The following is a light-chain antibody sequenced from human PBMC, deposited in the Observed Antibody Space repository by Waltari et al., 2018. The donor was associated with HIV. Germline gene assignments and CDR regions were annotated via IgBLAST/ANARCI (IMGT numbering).Light chain of an antibody. V-gene: IGLV1-47*01. CDR2: RNY. CDR1: TSHIDTPW. CDR3: EAWDSTLKETL. J-gene: IGLJ3*02. Sequence: QSVLTQPHSSSGTPGQTVTISCSGRTSHIDTPWVYWDQQLPGTAPKLLIYRNYKRPSGVPERFSVSKSGASASLVISGLRSEDEADYYCEAWDSTLKETLFGGGTKLTVL.